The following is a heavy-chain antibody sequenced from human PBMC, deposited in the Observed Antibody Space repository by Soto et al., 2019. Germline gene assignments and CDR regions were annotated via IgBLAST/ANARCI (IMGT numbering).Heavy chain of an antibody. CDR3: ASKRPYSSSWYNWFDP. V-gene: IGHV4-4*02. J-gene: IGHJ5*02. D-gene: IGHD6-13*01. CDR1: GGSISSSNW. CDR2: IYHSGST. Sequence: QVQLQESGPGLVKPSGTLSLTCAVSGGSISSSNWWSWVRQPPGKGLEWIGEIYHSGSTNYNPSLKSRVTISVDKSKTQFSLKLSSVTAADTAVYYCASKRPYSSSWYNWFDPWGQGTLVTVSS.